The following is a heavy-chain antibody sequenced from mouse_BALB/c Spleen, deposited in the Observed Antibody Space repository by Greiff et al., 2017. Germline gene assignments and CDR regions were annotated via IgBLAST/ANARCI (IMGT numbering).Heavy chain of an antibody. CDR1: GYTFTSYW. V-gene: IGHV1-87*01. Sequence: VQLHQSGAELARPGASVKLSCKASGYTFTSYWMQWVKQRPGQGLEWIGAIYPGDGDTRYTQKFKGKATLTADKSSSTAYMQLSSLASEDSAVYYCAKDYDYDGAWFAYWGQGTLVTVSA. CDR2: IYPGDGDT. J-gene: IGHJ3*01. CDR3: AKDYDYDGAWFAY. D-gene: IGHD2-4*01.